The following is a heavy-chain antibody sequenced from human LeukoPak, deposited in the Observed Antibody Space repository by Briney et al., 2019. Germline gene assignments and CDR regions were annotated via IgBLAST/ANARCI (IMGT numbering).Heavy chain of an antibody. CDR3: AKPSGSGVDY. CDR1: GFTFSNYA. CDR2: ISYDGSNK. J-gene: IGHJ4*01. Sequence: GGSLRLSCAASGFTFSNYAMHWVRQAPGKGLEWVAVISYDGSNKYYADSVKGRFTISRDNSKNTLYLQMNSVRSEDTALYYCAKPSGSGVDYWGQGTRVTVSS. V-gene: IGHV3-30*18. D-gene: IGHD1-26*01.